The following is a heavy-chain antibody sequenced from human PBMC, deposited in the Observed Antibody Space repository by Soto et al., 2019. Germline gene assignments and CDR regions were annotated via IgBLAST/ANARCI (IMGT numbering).Heavy chain of an antibody. D-gene: IGHD2-8*02. V-gene: IGHV3-23*01. CDR3: AKATATGGGAFDI. CDR1: GFTCRSYD. CDR2: ILVGGST. Sequence: GGSLRLSCAASGFTCRSYDMSWVRQAPGKGLEWVSTILVGGSTHYPDSVKGRFTISRDNSENTVFLQMNSLTAGDTAVYYCAKATATGGGAFDICGQGTMVTVSS. J-gene: IGHJ3*02.